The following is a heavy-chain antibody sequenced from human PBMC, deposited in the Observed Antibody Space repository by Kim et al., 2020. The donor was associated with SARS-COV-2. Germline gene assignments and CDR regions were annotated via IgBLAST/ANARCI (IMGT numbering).Heavy chain of an antibody. J-gene: IGHJ5*02. CDR2: INHSGST. D-gene: IGHD5-18*01. CDR1: GGSFSGYY. Sequence: SETLSLTCAVYGGSFSGYYWSWIRQPPGKGLEWIGEINHSGSTNYNPSLKSRVTISVDTSKNQFSLKLSSVTAADTAVYYCARSDGYSYGLSWFDPWGQGTLVTVSS. V-gene: IGHV4-34*01. CDR3: ARSDGYSYGLSWFDP.